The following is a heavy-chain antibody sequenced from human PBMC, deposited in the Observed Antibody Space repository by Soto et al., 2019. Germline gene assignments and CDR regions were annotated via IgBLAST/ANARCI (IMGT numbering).Heavy chain of an antibody. Sequence: GGSRRLSCAASGFTVSSNYMSWVRQAPGKGLEWVSVIYSGGSTYYADSVKGRFTISRDNSKNTLYLQMNSLRAEDTAVYYCAREWYYYDSSGYYFDYWGQGTLVTVSS. CDR2: IYSGGST. V-gene: IGHV3-53*01. CDR1: GFTVSSNY. J-gene: IGHJ4*02. D-gene: IGHD3-22*01. CDR3: AREWYYYDSSGYYFDY.